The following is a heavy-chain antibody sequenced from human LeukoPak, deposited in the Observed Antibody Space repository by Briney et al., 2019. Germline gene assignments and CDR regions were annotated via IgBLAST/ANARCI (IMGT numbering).Heavy chain of an antibody. D-gene: IGHD3-9*01. Sequence: GGSLKLSRAASGFSFSDSPMHWVRQASGKGLEWVGRVRDRANSYATGYAASVEGRFTISRDDSENTASLQMNSLIIEDTAVYYCTRQRPQTGTFDYWGQGVLVTVSS. J-gene: IGHJ4*02. CDR1: GFSFSDSP. V-gene: IGHV3-73*01. CDR2: VRDRANSYAT. CDR3: TRQRPQTGTFDY.